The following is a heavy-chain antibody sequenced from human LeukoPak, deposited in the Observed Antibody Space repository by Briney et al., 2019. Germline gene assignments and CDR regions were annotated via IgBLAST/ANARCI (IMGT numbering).Heavy chain of an antibody. CDR3: ARDRDWNSGFDY. CDR2: ISTSSSYI. D-gene: IGHD1-7*01. V-gene: IGHV3-21*01. J-gene: IGHJ4*02. Sequence: GGSLRLSCAASGFTFSTSWMNWVRQAPGKGLEWVSSISTSSSYIYYADSVKGRFTISRDNARNSLYLQMNSLRAEDTAVYYCARDRDWNSGFDYWGQGTLVTVSS. CDR1: GFTFSTSW.